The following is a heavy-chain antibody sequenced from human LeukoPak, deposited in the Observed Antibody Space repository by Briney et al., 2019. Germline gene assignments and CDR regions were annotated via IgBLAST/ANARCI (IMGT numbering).Heavy chain of an antibody. CDR3: AKDTVGATFAGAFDI. J-gene: IGHJ3*02. D-gene: IGHD1-26*01. V-gene: IGHV3-9*03. Sequence: GRSLRLSCAASGFTFNDYAMHWVRQPPGKGLEWVSGISWGRGSIGYADSVKGRFTTSRDNAKTSPYMQMNSLRAEDMALYYWAKDTVGATFAGAFDIWGRGAMVSVSS. CDR2: ISWGRGSI. CDR1: GFTFNDYA.